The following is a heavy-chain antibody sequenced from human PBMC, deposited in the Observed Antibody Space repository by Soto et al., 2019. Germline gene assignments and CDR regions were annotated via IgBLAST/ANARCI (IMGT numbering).Heavy chain of an antibody. Sequence: LRLSCAASGFTFSSYAMSWVRQAPGKGLEWVSAISGSGGSTYYADSVKGRFTISRDNSKNTLYLQMSSLRAEDTAVYYCAKVRRCXNGVCYRGFYYYYGMDVWGQGTTVTVSS. CDR2: ISGSGGST. J-gene: IGHJ6*02. CDR1: GFTFSSYA. CDR3: AKVRRCXNGVCYRGFYYYYGMDV. D-gene: IGHD2-8*01. V-gene: IGHV3-23*01.